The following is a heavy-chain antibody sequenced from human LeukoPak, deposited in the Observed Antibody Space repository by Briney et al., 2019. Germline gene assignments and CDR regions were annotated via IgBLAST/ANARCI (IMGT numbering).Heavy chain of an antibody. D-gene: IGHD3-22*01. V-gene: IGHV3-53*01. J-gene: IGHJ4*02. CDR3: AKGRGQVVITSLDY. Sequence: GGSLRLSCAASGFTVSSNYMSWVRQAPGKGLEWVSVIYSGGGTYYADSVKGRFTISRHNSKNTLYLQMNSLRAEDTAVYYCAKGRGQVVITSLDYWGQGTLVTVSS. CDR2: IYSGGGT. CDR1: GFTVSSNY.